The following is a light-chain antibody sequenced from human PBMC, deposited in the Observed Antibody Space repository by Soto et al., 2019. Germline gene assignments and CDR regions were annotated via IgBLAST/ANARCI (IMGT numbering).Light chain of an antibody. CDR3: QSFDSSLSALYV. CDR2: GNS. CDR1: SSNIGEGYD. Sequence: QSVLTQPPSVSGAPGQRVTISCTGSSSNIGEGYDVHWNQQLPGTAPKLLIYGNSNRPSGVPDRFSGSKSGTSASLAITGLQAEDEADYYCQSFDSSLSALYVFGTGTKVPVL. J-gene: IGLJ1*01. V-gene: IGLV1-40*01.